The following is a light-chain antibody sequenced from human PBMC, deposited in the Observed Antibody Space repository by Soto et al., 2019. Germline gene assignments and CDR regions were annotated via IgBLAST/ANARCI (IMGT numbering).Light chain of an antibody. CDR1: QSITDY. CDR2: AAT. Sequence: DIQMTQSPSSLSASVGDKVTITCRTSQSITDYLNWYQQKPGKAPKLLIYAATSLQSGVPSRFSGSGSGTTFTLTISSLQPEDFATYYCQQTYTALYTFGQGTKLGIK. CDR3: QQTYTALYT. J-gene: IGKJ2*01. V-gene: IGKV1-39*01.